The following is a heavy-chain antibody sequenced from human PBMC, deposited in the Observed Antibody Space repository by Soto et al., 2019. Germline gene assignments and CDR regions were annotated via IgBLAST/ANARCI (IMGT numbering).Heavy chain of an antibody. CDR3: ARVGVTELVNYFDY. D-gene: IGHD2-21*02. CDR1: GCTFSSYT. CDR2: IIPILGIA. V-gene: IGHV1-69*02. J-gene: IGHJ4*02. Sequence: SVKVSCKASGCTFSSYTISWVRQAPGQGLEWMGRIIPILGIANYAQKFQGRVTITADKSTSTAYMELSSLRSEDTAVYYCARVGVTELVNYFDYWGQGTLVTVSS.